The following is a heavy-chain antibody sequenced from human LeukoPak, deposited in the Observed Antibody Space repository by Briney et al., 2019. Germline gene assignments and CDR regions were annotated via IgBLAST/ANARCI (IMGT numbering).Heavy chain of an antibody. CDR2: IYTSGST. Sequence: SETLSLTCTVSGGSISSYSWSWIRQPAGKGLEWIGRIYTSGSTNYNPSLKSRVTMSVDTSKNQFSLKLSSVTAADTAVYYCARNYRFYGSGSYYFDYWGQGTLVTVSS. V-gene: IGHV4-4*07. CDR3: ARNYRFYGSGSYYFDY. CDR1: GGSISSYS. J-gene: IGHJ4*02. D-gene: IGHD3-10*01.